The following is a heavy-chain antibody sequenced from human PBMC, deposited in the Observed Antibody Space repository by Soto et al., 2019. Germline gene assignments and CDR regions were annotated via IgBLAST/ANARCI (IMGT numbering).Heavy chain of an antibody. D-gene: IGHD3-10*01. J-gene: IGHJ4*02. Sequence: GGSLRLSCAASGFTFSSYSMNWVRQAPGKGLEWVSYISSSSSTIYYADSVKGRFTISRDNAKNSLYLQMNSLRDEDTAVYYCAREVGDGSGSYYNEGGYWGQGTLVTVSS. V-gene: IGHV3-48*02. CDR3: AREVGDGSGSYYNEGGY. CDR1: GFTFSSYS. CDR2: ISSSSSTI.